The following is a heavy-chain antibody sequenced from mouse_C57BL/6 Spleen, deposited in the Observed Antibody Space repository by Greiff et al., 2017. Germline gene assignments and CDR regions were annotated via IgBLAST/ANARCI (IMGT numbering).Heavy chain of an antibody. CDR1: GYTFTSYG. D-gene: IGHD6-1*01. CDR3: ARMWVPAWFAY. V-gene: IGHV1-81*01. Sequence: QVQLQQSGAELARPGASVKLSCKASGYTFTSYGISWVKQRTGQGLEWIGEIYPRSGNTYYNEKFKGKATLTADKSSSTEYMELRSLTSEDSAVYFCARMWVPAWFAYWGQGTLVTVSA. J-gene: IGHJ3*01. CDR2: IYPRSGNT.